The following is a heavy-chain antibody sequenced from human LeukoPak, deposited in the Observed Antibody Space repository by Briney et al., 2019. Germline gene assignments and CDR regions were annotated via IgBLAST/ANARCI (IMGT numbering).Heavy chain of an antibody. J-gene: IGHJ3*01. CDR1: GFTFGSYA. D-gene: IGHD4-17*01. CDR2: ISGNGVGT. Sequence: GGSLRLSCVASGFTFGSYAMSWVRQAAGKGLEWVSLISGNGVGTDYADSVKGRFTISRDNSKNTLYLQMNSLRAEDTAVYYCAFRGKVTVTTKGAFDFWGQGTMVTASS. V-gene: IGHV3-23*01. CDR3: AFRGKVTVTTKGAFDF.